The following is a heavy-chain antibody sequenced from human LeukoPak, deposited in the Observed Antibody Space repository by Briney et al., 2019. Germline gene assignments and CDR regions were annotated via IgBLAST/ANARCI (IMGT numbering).Heavy chain of an antibody. Sequence: PGESLKISCEASGYSFASDWIGWVRQMPGKGLEWMGIMYPGDFDTRYSPSFQGQVTISADKSIGTAYLQWSSLKASDTAMYYCARLWTPTSPADYWGQGTLVTVSS. J-gene: IGHJ4*02. CDR3: ARLWTPTSPADY. D-gene: IGHD2-2*01. CDR2: MYPGDFDT. CDR1: GYSFASDW. V-gene: IGHV5-51*01.